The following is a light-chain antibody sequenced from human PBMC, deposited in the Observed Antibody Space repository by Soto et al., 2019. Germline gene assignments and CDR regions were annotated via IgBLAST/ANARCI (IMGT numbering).Light chain of an antibody. CDR1: QSVNRF. Sequence: ELVLTQSPGTLSLSPGERATLSCRASQSVNRFLAWFQQKPGQVPRLLIYGASNRATGIPDRFSGSGSETDFTLTITRLEPEDFAVYYCHHYVGSPWAFGQGTKV. CDR2: GAS. CDR3: HHYVGSPWA. V-gene: IGKV3-20*01. J-gene: IGKJ1*01.